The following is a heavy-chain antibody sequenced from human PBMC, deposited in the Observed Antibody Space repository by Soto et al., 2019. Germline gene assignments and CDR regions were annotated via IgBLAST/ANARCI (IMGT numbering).Heavy chain of an antibody. J-gene: IGHJ5*02. CDR3: ARSIDP. CDR2: IYYSGFT. CDR1: GDSISSSNC. Sequence: SETLSLTCTVSGDSISSSNCWSWVRQPPGKGLEWIGYIYYSGFTNYNPSLKSRVTISVDTSKNQFSLKLSSVTAADTAVYYCARSIDPWGQGTLVTVSS. V-gene: IGHV4-4*02.